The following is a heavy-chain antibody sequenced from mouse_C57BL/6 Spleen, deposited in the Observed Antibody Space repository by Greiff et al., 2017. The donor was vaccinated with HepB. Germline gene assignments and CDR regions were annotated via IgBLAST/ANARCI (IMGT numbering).Heavy chain of an antibody. CDR2: IDPSDSYT. V-gene: IGHV1-69*01. Sequence: VQLQQPGAELVMPGASVKLSCKASGYTFTSYWMHWVKQRPGQGLEWIGEIDPSDSYTNYNQKFKGKSTLTVDKSSSTAYMQLSSLTSEDSAVYYCASYGSNWFAYWGQGTLVTVSA. D-gene: IGHD1-1*01. CDR3: ASYGSNWFAY. CDR1: GYTFTSYW. J-gene: IGHJ3*01.